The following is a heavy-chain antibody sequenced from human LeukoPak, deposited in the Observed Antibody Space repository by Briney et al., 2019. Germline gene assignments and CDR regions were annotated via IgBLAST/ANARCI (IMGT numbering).Heavy chain of an antibody. D-gene: IGHD3-10*01. J-gene: IGHJ5*02. CDR1: GFTFSSYG. Sequence: GGSLRLSCAASGFTFSSYGVHWVRQAPGRGLEGVTFIRYDGSNKFYAESVKGRFTISRDNSKNTVYLQMNSLRAEDTAVYYCAKEGADLLWFGDNWFDPWGQGTLVTVSS. CDR3: AKEGADLLWFGDNWFDP. CDR2: IRYDGSNK. V-gene: IGHV3-30*02.